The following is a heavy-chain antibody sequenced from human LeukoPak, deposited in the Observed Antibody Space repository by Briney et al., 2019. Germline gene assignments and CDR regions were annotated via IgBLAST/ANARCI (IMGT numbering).Heavy chain of an antibody. Sequence: ASVKASCKASGYTFTGYYMHWVRQAPGQGLKWMGWINPNSGDTNYAQKFQGRVTMTRDTSINTAYMELTRLTSDDTAVYYCARVYSIRSFDYWGQGTLVTVSS. D-gene: IGHD2-15*01. V-gene: IGHV1-2*02. CDR2: INPNSGDT. J-gene: IGHJ4*02. CDR1: GYTFTGYY. CDR3: ARVYSIRSFDY.